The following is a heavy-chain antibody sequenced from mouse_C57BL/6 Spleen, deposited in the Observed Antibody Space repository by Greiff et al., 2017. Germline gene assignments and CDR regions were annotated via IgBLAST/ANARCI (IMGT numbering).Heavy chain of an antibody. CDR3: ARERVVAMDY. Sequence: VQLQESGPELVKPGASVKISCKASGYSFTSYYIHWVKQRPGQGLEWIGWIYPGSGNTKYNEKFKGKATLTADTSSSTAYMQLSSLTSEDSAVYYCARERVVAMDYWGQGTSVTVSS. J-gene: IGHJ4*01. D-gene: IGHD1-1*01. CDR2: IYPGSGNT. CDR1: GYSFTSYY. V-gene: IGHV1-66*01.